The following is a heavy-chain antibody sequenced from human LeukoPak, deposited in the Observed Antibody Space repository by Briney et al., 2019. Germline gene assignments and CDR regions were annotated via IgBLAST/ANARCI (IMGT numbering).Heavy chain of an antibody. CDR2: ISAYSGNT. V-gene: IGHV1-18*01. D-gene: IGHD2-2*01. CDR1: GYTFTSYG. J-gene: IGHJ5*02. CDR3: ARDVWPYCGRPNCYLVSDP. Sequence: ASVKVSCKASGYTFTSYGISWVRQAPEQGLEWMGWISAYSGNTNYAQNLQGRVTMTTDTSTTTVYMELRSLTSDDTALYYCARDVWPYCGRPNCYLVSDPWGQGTLVSVSS.